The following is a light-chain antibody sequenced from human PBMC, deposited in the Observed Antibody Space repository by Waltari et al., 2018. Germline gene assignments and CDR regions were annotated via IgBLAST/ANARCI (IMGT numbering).Light chain of an antibody. Sequence: QSALTQPASVSGSPGQSITISCTGTSSDVGGSNYVSWYQQHPGKAPKLMIYDVSKRPSGGSNRFSGSKSGNTASLTISGLQAEDEADYYCSSYTSSSAYVVFGGGTKLTVL. CDR2: DVS. V-gene: IGLV2-14*01. CDR3: SSYTSSSAYVV. CDR1: SSDVGGSNY. J-gene: IGLJ2*01.